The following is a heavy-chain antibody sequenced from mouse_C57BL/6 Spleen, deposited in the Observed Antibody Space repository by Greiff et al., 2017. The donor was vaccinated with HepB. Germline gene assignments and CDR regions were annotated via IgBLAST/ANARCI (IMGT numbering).Heavy chain of an antibody. CDR2: IDPSDSNT. D-gene: IGHD3-2*02. J-gene: IGHJ2*01. Sequence: QVQLQQPGAELVKPGASVKLSCKASGYTFTSYWMQWVKQRPGQGLEWIGEIDPSDSNTNYNQKFKGKATLTVDTSSSTAYMQLSSLTSEDSAVYHCARPGQLRLRPYYFDYWGQGTTLTVSS. V-gene: IGHV1-50*01. CDR3: ARPGQLRLRPYYFDY. CDR1: GYTFTSYW.